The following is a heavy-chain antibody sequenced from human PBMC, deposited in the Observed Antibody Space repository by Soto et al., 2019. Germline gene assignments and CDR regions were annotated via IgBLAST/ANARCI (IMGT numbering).Heavy chain of an antibody. CDR1: GGSFSDYS. J-gene: IGHJ5*02. D-gene: IGHD6-6*01. CDR3: ARGRRINSISYRERNWFDP. CDR2: INHSGST. V-gene: IGHV4-34*01. Sequence: SETLSLTCAVYGGSFSDYSWSWIRQPPVKGLEWMGEINHSGSTNYNPSLKSRVTISVETSKNQFSLKLSSVTAADTAVYYCARGRRINSISYRERNWFDPWGQGTLVTVSS.